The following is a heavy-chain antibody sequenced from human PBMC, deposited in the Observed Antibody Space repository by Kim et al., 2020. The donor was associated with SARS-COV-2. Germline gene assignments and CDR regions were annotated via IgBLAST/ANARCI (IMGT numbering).Heavy chain of an antibody. J-gene: IGHJ4*02. Sequence: EKYYVDSVKRRFTIARESATNSLFLQMNSLRDEDTAVYFCARVARDGDNDYWGRGTRVTVS. V-gene: IGHV3-7*01. CDR2: EK. D-gene: IGHD1-20*01. CDR3: ARVARDGDNDY.